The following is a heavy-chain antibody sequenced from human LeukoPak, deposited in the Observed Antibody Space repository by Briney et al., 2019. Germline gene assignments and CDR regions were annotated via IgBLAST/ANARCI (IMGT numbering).Heavy chain of an antibody. D-gene: IGHD3-10*01. CDR3: ARDRGSGSYYVYFDY. CDR2: INPSGGST. V-gene: IGHV1-46*03. J-gene: IGHJ4*02. Sequence: GASVKVSCKASGYTFTSYYMHWVRQAPGQGLEWMGIINPSGGSTSYAQKFQGRVTTTRDTSTSTVYMELSSLRSEDTAVYYCARDRGSGSYYVYFDYWGQGTLVTVSS. CDR1: GYTFTSYY.